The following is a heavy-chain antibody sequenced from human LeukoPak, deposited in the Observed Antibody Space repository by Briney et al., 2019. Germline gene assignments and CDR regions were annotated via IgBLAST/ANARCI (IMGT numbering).Heavy chain of an antibody. J-gene: IGHJ6*02. CDR1: QFIFSTSA. CDR2: ISSTGSRT. D-gene: IGHD2-15*01. Sequence: GGSLRLSCAASQFIFSTSAMSWVRQAPGKGLEWVSSISSTGSRTYYADSVKGRFTISRDRPKNTIYLQMNSLRADDTAVYYCAKYGEGGYYFYGMDVWGQGTTVTVSS. CDR3: AKYGEGGYYFYGMDV. V-gene: IGHV3-23*01.